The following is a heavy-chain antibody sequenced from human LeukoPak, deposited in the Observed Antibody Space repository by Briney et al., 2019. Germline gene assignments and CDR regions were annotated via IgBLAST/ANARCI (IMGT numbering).Heavy chain of an antibody. CDR2: IYSGGTT. CDR1: GFTVSNNY. D-gene: IGHD2-15*01. Sequence: QPGGSLRLSCAASGFTVSNNYMSWVRQAPGKGLEWVSVIYSGGTTYYADSVKGRFTISRDNSKNTLYLLMNSLRAEDTAVYYCARGGYCSGGNCYGYFDYWGHGTLVTVSS. CDR3: ARGGYCSGGNCYGYFDY. V-gene: IGHV3-66*01. J-gene: IGHJ4*01.